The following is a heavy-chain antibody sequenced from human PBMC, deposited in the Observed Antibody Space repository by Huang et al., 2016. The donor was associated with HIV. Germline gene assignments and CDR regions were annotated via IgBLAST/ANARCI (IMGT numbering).Heavy chain of an antibody. Sequence: EVQVVESGGGLTQPGGSLRLSCVVSGLSVSGNYMTWVRQAPWKGLEWIAVFDNGDDTFYADSVKDRFTIARDNSRNTVFLQMNSLRAEDTAVYYCATFTIFGVDKGVWGQGTTVTVSS. CDR3: ATFTIFGVDKGV. V-gene: IGHV3-53*01. D-gene: IGHD3-3*01. CDR1: GLSVSGNY. J-gene: IGHJ6*02. CDR2: FDNGDDT.